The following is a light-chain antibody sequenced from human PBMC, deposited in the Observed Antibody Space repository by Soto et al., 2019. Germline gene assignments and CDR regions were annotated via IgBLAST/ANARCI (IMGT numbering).Light chain of an antibody. V-gene: IGKV3-20*01. CDR2: GAS. CDR1: QSISSY. J-gene: IGKJ1*01. Sequence: DIQLTQSPASLSVSLGDRATLSCRASQSISSYLAWYQQKPGQAPRLLIYGASSRATGIPDRFSGSGSGTDFTLTISRLEPEDFAVYYCQQYGSSPRTFGQGTRVDIK. CDR3: QQYGSSPRT.